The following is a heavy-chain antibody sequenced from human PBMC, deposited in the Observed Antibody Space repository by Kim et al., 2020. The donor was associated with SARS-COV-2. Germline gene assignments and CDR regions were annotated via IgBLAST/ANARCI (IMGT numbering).Heavy chain of an antibody. J-gene: IGHJ5*02. CDR3: ARDGGNWFDP. Sequence: SKKNYADTVKGQFTISRDNSKNTLYLQMNSLRAEDTAVYYCARDGGNWFDPWGQGTLVTVSS. D-gene: IGHD2-15*01. V-gene: IGHV3-30-3*01. CDR2: SKK.